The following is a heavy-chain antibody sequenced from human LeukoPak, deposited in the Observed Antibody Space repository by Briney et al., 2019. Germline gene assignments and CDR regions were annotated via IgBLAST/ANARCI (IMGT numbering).Heavy chain of an antibody. J-gene: IGHJ4*02. CDR3: ARALEGYTTGFDY. V-gene: IGHV1-46*01. CDR2: INPSGGST. CDR1: GYTFTSYY. D-gene: IGHD4-17*01. Sequence: GASVKVSCKASGYTFTSYYMHWVRQAPGQGLEWMGVINPSGGSTSYAQKFQGRVTMTRDASTSTVCMELSSLRSEDTAVYYCARALEGYTTGFDYWGQRTLVTVSS.